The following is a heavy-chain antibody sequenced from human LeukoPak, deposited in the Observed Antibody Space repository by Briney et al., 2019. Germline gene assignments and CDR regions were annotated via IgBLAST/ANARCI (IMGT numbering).Heavy chain of an antibody. J-gene: IGHJ4*02. V-gene: IGHV3-48*03. CDR2: ISSVGGTI. CDR1: GFTFSSYE. D-gene: IGHD3-22*01. CDR3: ARVFDSSGYYPPFDY. Sequence: PGGSLRLSCAASGFTFSSYEMNWVRQAPGKGLEWVSYISSVGGTIYYADSVKGRFTISRDNAKNSVYLQLNSLRAEDTAVYYCARVFDSSGYYPPFDYWGQGTLVTVSS.